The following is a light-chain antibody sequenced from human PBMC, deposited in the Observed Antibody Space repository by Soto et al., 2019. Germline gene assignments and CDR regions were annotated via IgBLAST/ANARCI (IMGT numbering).Light chain of an antibody. J-gene: IGLJ1*01. Sequence: QPALTQPASVSGSPGQSITISCTGTSSDVGGYNYVSWYQQHPGKAPKLIIYEVSNRPSGVSNRFSGSKSGNTASLTISGLQAEDEADYYCNSYTSKSTGVFGTGTQLTVL. CDR2: EVS. CDR1: SSDVGGYNY. V-gene: IGLV2-14*01. CDR3: NSYTSKSTGV.